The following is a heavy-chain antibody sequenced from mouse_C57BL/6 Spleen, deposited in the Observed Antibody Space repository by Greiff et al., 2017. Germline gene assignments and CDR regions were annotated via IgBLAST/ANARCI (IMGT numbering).Heavy chain of an antibody. CDR1: GFTFSSYG. Sequence: EVKLMESGGDLVKPGGSLKLSCAASGFTFSSYGMSWVRQTPDKRLEWVATISSGGSYTYYPDSVKGRFTISRDNAKNTLYLQMSSLKSEDTAMYYCARHMGQYYFDYWGQGTTLTVSS. V-gene: IGHV5-6*01. CDR3: ARHMGQYYFDY. D-gene: IGHD3-3*01. J-gene: IGHJ2*01. CDR2: ISSGGSYT.